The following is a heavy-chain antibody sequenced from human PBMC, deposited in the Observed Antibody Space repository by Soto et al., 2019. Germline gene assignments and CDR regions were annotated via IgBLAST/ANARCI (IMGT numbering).Heavy chain of an antibody. V-gene: IGHV3-30-3*01. CDR1: GFTFSSYA. CDR3: ARRYCSGGSCYFDY. D-gene: IGHD2-15*01. CDR2: ISYDGSNK. J-gene: IGHJ4*02. Sequence: QVQLVESGGGVVQPGRSLRLSCAASGFTFSSYAMHWVRQAPGKGLEWVAVISYDGSNKYYADSVKGRFTISRDNSKNTLYLQMNSLRAEDTAVYYCARRYCSGGSCYFDYWGQGTLVTVSS.